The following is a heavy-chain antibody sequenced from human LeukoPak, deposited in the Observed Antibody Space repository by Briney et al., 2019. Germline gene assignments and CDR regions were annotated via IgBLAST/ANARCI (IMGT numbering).Heavy chain of an antibody. Sequence: ASVKVSCKASGYTFTSYYMHWVRQAPGQGLEWMGIINPSGGSTTYAQKFQGRVTMTRDKFTSTVYMELSSLRSDDTAVYYCARMDQWGNRKPFDYWGQGTLVTVSS. CDR2: INPSGGST. J-gene: IGHJ4*02. CDR1: GYTFTSYY. D-gene: IGHD3-16*01. CDR3: ARMDQWGNRKPFDY. V-gene: IGHV1-46*01.